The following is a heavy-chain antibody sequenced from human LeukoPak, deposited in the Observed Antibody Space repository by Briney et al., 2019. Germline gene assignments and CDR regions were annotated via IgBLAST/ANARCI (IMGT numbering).Heavy chain of an antibody. J-gene: IGHJ4*02. Sequence: PSETLSLTCTVSGSSISSYYWSWIRQPPGKGLEWIGYIYYTGSTNYSPSPKSRVTISVDTSKNQFSLKLISVTAADTAIYYCAKQGYSGTYYHNFDYWGLGTLVTVSS. CDR2: IYYTGST. D-gene: IGHD1-26*01. CDR3: AKQGYSGTYYHNFDY. CDR1: GSSISSYY. V-gene: IGHV4-59*08.